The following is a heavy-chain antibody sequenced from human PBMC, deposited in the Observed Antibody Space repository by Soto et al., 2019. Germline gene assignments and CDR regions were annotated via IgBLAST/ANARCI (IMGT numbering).Heavy chain of an antibody. Sequence: LRLSCAASGFDASVNFMTWVRQAPGKGLEWVSAINNAYSTFYADSVKGRFTISRDNSKNTVYLQMDSLRVEDTAMYYCVRGNHYYGLDVWGQGTAVTVSS. CDR3: VRGNHYYGLDV. CDR1: GFDASVNF. CDR2: INNAYST. J-gene: IGHJ6*02. V-gene: IGHV3-66*01.